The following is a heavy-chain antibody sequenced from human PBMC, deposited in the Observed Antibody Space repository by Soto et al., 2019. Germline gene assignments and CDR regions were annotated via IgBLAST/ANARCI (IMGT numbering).Heavy chain of an antibody. Sequence: EVQLLEPGGGLVQPGGSLRLSCAASGFTFSSFFMNWVRQAPGKGLDWLSGIGANGGGTYYAESVKGRFIISRDNSKNTLYQQMNSLRAEDTAVYYCPRDPNGDYLGAFDFRGQKTMVTVSS. CDR3: PRDPNGDYLGAFDF. V-gene: IGHV3-23*01. CDR2: IGANGGGT. D-gene: IGHD4-17*01. J-gene: IGHJ3*01. CDR1: GFTFSSFF.